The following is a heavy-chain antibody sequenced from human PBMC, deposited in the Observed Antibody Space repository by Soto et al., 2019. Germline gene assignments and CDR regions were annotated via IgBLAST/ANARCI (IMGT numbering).Heavy chain of an antibody. CDR2: INTAGSTK. V-gene: IGHV3-48*03. CDR3: ARAECSSPDCLTAYYSYGLDV. Sequence: PGGSLRLSCAASGFTFSNFEMHWVRQAPGKGLEWVSYINTAGSTKYYAESVKGRFTISRDNARNSLFLQMNSLRAEDMAVYYCARAECSSPDCLTAYYSYGLDVWGQGSTVTVSS. CDR1: GFTFSNFE. D-gene: IGHD3-9*01. J-gene: IGHJ6*02.